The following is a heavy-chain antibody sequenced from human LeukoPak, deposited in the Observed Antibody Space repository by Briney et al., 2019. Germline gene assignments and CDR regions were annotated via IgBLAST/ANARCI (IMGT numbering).Heavy chain of an antibody. CDR3: ARGRTYYDILTGQGRRGYWFDP. Sequence: SETLSLTCAVYGASFSGYYWSWIRQPPGKGLEWTGEINHSGSTNYNPSLKSRVTISVDTSKNQLSLKLSSVTAADTAVYYCARGRTYYDILTGQGRRGYWFDPWGQGTLVTVSS. CDR1: GASFSGYY. J-gene: IGHJ5*02. CDR2: INHSGST. V-gene: IGHV4-34*01. D-gene: IGHD3-9*01.